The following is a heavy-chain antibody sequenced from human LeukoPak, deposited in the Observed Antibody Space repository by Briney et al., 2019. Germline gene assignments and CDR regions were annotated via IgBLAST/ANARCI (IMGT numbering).Heavy chain of an antibody. J-gene: IGHJ5*02. Sequence: GGSLRLSCAASGFSFSSYGLHWVREAPGKGLGWVAFIRYDGSNKYYADSVKGRFTISRDNSKNTLYLQMNSLRAEDMAVYYCAKRAYCSSTSCPWFDPGGQGTLVTVSS. V-gene: IGHV3-30*02. CDR1: GFSFSSYG. CDR2: IRYDGSNK. D-gene: IGHD2-2*01. CDR3: AKRAYCSSTSCPWFDP.